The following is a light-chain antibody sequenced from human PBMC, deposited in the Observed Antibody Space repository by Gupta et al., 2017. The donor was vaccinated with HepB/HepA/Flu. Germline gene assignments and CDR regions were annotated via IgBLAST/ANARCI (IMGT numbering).Light chain of an antibody. J-gene: IGKJ4*01. Sequence: EIVLTQSPGTLSLSPGERATLSCRASQSVSSSYLAWYQQKPGQAPRLLIYGASSRATGIPDRGSGSGSGTDVTLTIIRLEPEDFAVYFCQQDGSSPRTFGGGTKVEIK. V-gene: IGKV3-20*01. CDR3: QQDGSSPRT. CDR1: QSVSSSY. CDR2: GAS.